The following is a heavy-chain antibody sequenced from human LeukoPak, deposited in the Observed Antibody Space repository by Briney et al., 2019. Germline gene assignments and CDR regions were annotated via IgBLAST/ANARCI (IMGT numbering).Heavy chain of an antibody. CDR1: GFTSSAYA. V-gene: IGHV3-30*18. CDR3: AKSLRGTGLDAFDI. J-gene: IGHJ3*02. Sequence: PGRSLRLSCAASGFTSSAYAMHWVRQAPGKGLEWVALISYDGSDKYYAGSVKGRFTISRDNSKNTLHLQMNSLRADDTAVYYCAKSLRGTGLDAFDIWGQGTMVTVSS. CDR2: ISYDGSDK. D-gene: IGHD2-8*02.